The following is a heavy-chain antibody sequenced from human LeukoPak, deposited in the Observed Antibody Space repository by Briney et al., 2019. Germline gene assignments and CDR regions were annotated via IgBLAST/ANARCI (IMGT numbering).Heavy chain of an antibody. Sequence: GSLRLSCAASGFTFINYAMHWVRQATGKGLEWVSAIGTAGDTFYPGSVKGRFTISRENAKNSLYLQMNSLRAEDTAVYYCARQMTPHGNFDYWGQGTLVTVSS. CDR2: IGTAGDT. CDR1: GFTFINYA. V-gene: IGHV3-13*01. CDR3: ARQMTPHGNFDY. D-gene: IGHD1-26*01. J-gene: IGHJ4*02.